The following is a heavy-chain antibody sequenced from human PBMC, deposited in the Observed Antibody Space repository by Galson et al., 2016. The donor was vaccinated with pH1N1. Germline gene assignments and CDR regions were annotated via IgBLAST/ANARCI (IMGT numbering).Heavy chain of an antibody. CDR1: GFTFSTFA. J-gene: IGHJ3*01. D-gene: IGHD3-16*01. V-gene: IGHV3-23*01. Sequence: SLRLSCAASGFTFSTFAMIWVRQAPGKGLEWVSVISGNGGSPFYADSVKGRFTISRDNSKNTLFLQMNSLRVEDTALYYCANGGSPQTPNDAFDFWGQGSMVTVSS. CDR2: ISGNGGSP. CDR3: ANGGSPQTPNDAFDF.